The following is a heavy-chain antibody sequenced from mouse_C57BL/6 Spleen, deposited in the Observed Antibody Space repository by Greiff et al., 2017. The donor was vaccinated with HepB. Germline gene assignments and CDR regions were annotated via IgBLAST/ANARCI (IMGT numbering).Heavy chain of an antibody. Sequence: VQLVESGAELARPGASVKLSCKASGYTFTSYGISWVKQRTGQGLEWIGEIYPRSGNTYYNEKFKGKATLTADKSSSTAYMELRSLTSEDSAVYFCARDGYYEEGAMDYWGQGTSVTVSS. CDR2: IYPRSGNT. CDR3: ARDGYYEEGAMDY. V-gene: IGHV1-81*01. J-gene: IGHJ4*01. D-gene: IGHD2-3*01. CDR1: GYTFTSYG.